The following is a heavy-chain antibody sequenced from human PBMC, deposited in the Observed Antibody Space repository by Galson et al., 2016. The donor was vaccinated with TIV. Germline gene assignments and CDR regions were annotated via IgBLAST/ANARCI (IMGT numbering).Heavy chain of an antibody. J-gene: IGHJ4*02. D-gene: IGHD3-10*01. CDR3: ATLGGYFGSGSYKTDF. CDR2: IIPIFHSA. V-gene: IGHV1-69*15. CDR1: GGTLSDYG. Sequence: VKVSCKASGGTLSDYGISWVRQAPGQGLEWMGRIIPIFHSAKSAQKFQDRVTITADESMSTVYMERSSLRSEDTAVYYCATLGGYFGSGSYKTDFWGQGTLVTVSS.